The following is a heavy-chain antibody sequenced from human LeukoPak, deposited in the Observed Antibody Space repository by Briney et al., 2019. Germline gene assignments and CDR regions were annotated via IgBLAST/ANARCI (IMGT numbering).Heavy chain of an antibody. D-gene: IGHD3-9*01. V-gene: IGHV4-31*03. Sequence: PSQTLSLTRTVSIDSLSTGTHYWNWIRQHPVKGLEWMGYVYYSGSTSYNPSLQSRITISVGPSKNQFSLKLKSVTAADTAIYYCAKIDYDVVTGTGYYFDTWGQGMLVAVSS. J-gene: IGHJ4*02. CDR1: IDSLSTGTHY. CDR2: VYYSGST. CDR3: AKIDYDVVTGTGYYFDT.